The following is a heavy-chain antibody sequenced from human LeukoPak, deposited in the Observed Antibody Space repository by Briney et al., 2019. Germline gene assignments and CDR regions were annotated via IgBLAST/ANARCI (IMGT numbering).Heavy chain of an antibody. CDR3: AKDAGFWSGPSPGFDY. Sequence: GGSLRLSCAASGFTFSSYAMTRVRQAPGKGLEWVSGISGSGGSTYYADSVKGRFTISRDNSKNTVYLQMNSLRADDTAVYYCAKDAGFWSGPSPGFDYWGQGTLVTVSS. J-gene: IGHJ4*02. D-gene: IGHD3-3*01. V-gene: IGHV3-23*01. CDR2: ISGSGGST. CDR1: GFTFSSYA.